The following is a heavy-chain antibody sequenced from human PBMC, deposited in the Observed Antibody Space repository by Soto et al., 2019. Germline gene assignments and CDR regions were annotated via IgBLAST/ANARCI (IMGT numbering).Heavy chain of an antibody. D-gene: IGHD1-26*01. CDR3: ARVLGGGPFDD. CDR1: GCSISSGGYY. Sequence: PWGTLSLTCTVSGCSISSGGYYWSLIRQHPGKGLEGIGYIYYSGRTYSNPSLKRRVTISVDTTKNQFSLKLTSMTAVDTAVYYYARVLGGGPFDDWGQGTLVTGSS. V-gene: IGHV4-31*03. CDR2: IYYSGRT. J-gene: IGHJ4*02.